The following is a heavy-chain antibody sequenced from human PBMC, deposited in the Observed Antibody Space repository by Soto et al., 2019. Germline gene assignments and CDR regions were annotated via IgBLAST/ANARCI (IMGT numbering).Heavy chain of an antibody. Sequence: QVQLVQSGAEVKKPGASVKVSCKASGYTFTAYFFHWVRQAPGHGLEWMGIIDPSGGSTSYAQKFQGRVTVTRDTSTSTVYMELSSLRCEDTAVYYCARDHPPPYNRDTSGYLDYWGQGTLVTVSS. J-gene: IGHJ4*02. CDR3: ARDHPPPYNRDTSGYLDY. V-gene: IGHV1-46*01. CDR1: GYTFTAYF. D-gene: IGHD3-22*01. CDR2: IDPSGGST.